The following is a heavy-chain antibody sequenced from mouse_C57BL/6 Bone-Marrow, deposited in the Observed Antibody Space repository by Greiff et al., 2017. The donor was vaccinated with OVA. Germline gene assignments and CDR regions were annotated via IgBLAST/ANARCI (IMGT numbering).Heavy chain of an antibody. Sequence: EVMLVESGGGLVKPGGSLKLSCAASGFTFSDYGMHWVRQAPEQGLEWVAYISSGSSTIYYADTVKGRFTLSRDNAKNTLFLQMTSLRSEDTAMYYCARSDYDYFDYWGQGTTLTVSS. V-gene: IGHV5-17*01. CDR3: ARSDYDYFDY. D-gene: IGHD2-4*01. CDR1: GFTFSDYG. J-gene: IGHJ2*01. CDR2: ISSGSSTI.